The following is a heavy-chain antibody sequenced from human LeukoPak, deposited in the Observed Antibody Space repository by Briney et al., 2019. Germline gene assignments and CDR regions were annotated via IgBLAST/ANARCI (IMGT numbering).Heavy chain of an antibody. Sequence: PGGSLRLSCAASGFTFSSYAVNWVRQAPGKGLEWVSSISGGAGDAAYADSVKGRFTMSRDNSKNTLYLQMNSLRAEDTAVYYCAKDGGYGSGSYYPDYWGQGTLVTVSS. CDR3: AKDGGYGSGSYYPDY. J-gene: IGHJ4*02. CDR2: ISGGAGDA. D-gene: IGHD3-10*01. CDR1: GFTFSSYA. V-gene: IGHV3-23*01.